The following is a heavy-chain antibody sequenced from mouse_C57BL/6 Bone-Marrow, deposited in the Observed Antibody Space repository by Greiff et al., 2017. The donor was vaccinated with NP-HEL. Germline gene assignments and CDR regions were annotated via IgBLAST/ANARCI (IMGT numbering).Heavy chain of an antibody. J-gene: IGHJ2*01. CDR1: GYTFTDYY. Sequence: VQLQQSGPELVKPGASVKISCKASGYTFTDYYMNWVKQSHGKSLEWIGDINPNNGGTSYNQKFKGKATLTVDKSSSTAYMELRSLTSEDSAVYYCARTNGNYVGYWGQGTTLTVSS. CDR3: ARTNGNYVGY. CDR2: INPNNGGT. D-gene: IGHD2-1*01. V-gene: IGHV1-26*01.